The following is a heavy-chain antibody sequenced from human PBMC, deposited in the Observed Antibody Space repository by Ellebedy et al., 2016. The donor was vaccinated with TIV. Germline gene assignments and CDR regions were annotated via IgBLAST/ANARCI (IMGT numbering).Heavy chain of an antibody. Sequence: GGSLRLSCAASGFTFDDYAMHWVRQAPGKGLEWVSGVSWNSGTIDYADSVKGRFTISRDNAKNSLYLQMNRLRPEDKALYYCAKGSTTALVTCVDYWGQGTLVTVSS. CDR3: AKGSTTALVTCVDY. CDR1: GFTFDDYA. J-gene: IGHJ4*02. D-gene: IGHD5-18*01. CDR2: VSWNSGTI. V-gene: IGHV3-9*01.